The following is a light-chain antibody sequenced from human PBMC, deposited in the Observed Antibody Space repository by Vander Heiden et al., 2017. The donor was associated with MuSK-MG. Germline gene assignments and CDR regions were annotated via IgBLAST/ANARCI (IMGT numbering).Light chain of an antibody. CDR2: GAS. CDR1: QSVGNN. CDR3: QQHNNWSPWT. J-gene: IGKJ1*01. Sequence: EIVMTQSPATLSLSTGERATLSCRASQSVGNNLAWFHQRPGQAPRLLIYGASTRATGIPARFSGSGSGTEFTLTISSRQSEDFAVYYCQQHNNWSPWTFGQGTKVEIK. V-gene: IGKV3-15*01.